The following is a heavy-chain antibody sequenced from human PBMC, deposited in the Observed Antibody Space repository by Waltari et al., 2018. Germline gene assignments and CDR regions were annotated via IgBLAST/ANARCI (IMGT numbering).Heavy chain of an antibody. CDR2: IRYDGSFK. J-gene: IGHJ3*02. CDR3: AKDGDYTLPGYDAFDI. V-gene: IGHV3-30*02. Sequence: QVHLVESGGGVVQPGGSLGLPCATSGLAFSTYGMHWVRQSPGKGLEWVAFIRYDGSFKDYADSVKGRFIISRDNSKNTLYFQMNDVRPEDTALYYCAKDGDYTLPGYDAFDIWGRGTVVTVSP. D-gene: IGHD4-17*01. CDR1: GLAFSTYG.